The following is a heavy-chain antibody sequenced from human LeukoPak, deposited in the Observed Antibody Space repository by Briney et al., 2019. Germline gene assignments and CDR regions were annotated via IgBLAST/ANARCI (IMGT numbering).Heavy chain of an antibody. V-gene: IGHV3-7*01. Sequence: GGSARLSCAASGFTFSNYWMNWVRQVPGKGPEWVATIKQDGGERYYVDSVEGRFTISRDNSKNTLYLQMNSLRAEDTAVYYCAREGQLVRTVDYWGQGTLVTVSS. CDR2: IKQDGGER. J-gene: IGHJ4*02. CDR1: GFTFSNYW. CDR3: AREGQLVRTVDY. D-gene: IGHD6-6*01.